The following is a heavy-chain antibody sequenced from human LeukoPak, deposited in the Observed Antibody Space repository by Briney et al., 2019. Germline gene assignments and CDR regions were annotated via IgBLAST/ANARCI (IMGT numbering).Heavy chain of an antibody. J-gene: IGHJ2*01. CDR3: ARLIRGGLASGYWYFDL. Sequence: GSLRLSCAASGFTFSSYAMSWIRQPPGKGLEWIAYIYYSGSTNYNPSLKSRVTISVDTSKNQFSLKLSSVTAADTAVYYCARLIRGGLASGYWYFDLWGRGTLVTVSS. CDR1: GFTFSSYA. CDR2: IYYSGST. V-gene: IGHV4-59*01. D-gene: IGHD3-10*01.